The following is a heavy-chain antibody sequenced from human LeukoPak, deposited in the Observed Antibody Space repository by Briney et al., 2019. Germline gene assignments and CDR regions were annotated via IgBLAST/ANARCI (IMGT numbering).Heavy chain of an antibody. CDR2: IYYSGST. D-gene: IGHD1-7*01. J-gene: IGHJ4*02. Sequence: SETLSLTCTVSGGTISSSSYYWGWIRQPPGKGLEWIGSIYYSGSTYYNPSLKSRVTISVDTSKNQFSLKLSSVTAADTAVYYCARGYGDWNYLRRFDYWGQGTLVTVSS. V-gene: IGHV4-39*01. CDR3: ARGYGDWNYLRRFDY. CDR1: GGTISSSSYY.